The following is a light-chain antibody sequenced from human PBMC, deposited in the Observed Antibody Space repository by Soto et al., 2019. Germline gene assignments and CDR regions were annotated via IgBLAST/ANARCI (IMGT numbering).Light chain of an antibody. J-gene: IGKJ1*01. V-gene: IGKV3-20*01. CDR3: KQYGSSRWT. CDR1: QSVSSSY. CDR2: GAS. Sequence: EIVLTQSPGTLSLSPGEGATLSCRASQSVSSSYIAWYQQRPGQTPSLLIYGASSRATGIPDRFSGSGSGTDFTLTIRRLEPEDFAVYYCKQYGSSRWTFGQGTKVDIK.